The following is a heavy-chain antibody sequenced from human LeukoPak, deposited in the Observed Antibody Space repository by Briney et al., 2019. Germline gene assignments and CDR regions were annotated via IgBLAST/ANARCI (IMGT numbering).Heavy chain of an antibody. Sequence: GESLKISCKGSGYRFTSYWIGWVRQMPGKGLEWMGIIYPGDSDTRYSPSFQGQVTISADKSISTAYLQWSSLKASDTAMYYCARQIRAYYYYYGMDVWGQGTTVTVSS. CDR3: ARQIRAYYYYYGMDV. J-gene: IGHJ6*02. CDR2: IYPGDSDT. V-gene: IGHV5-51*01. CDR1: GYRFTSYW.